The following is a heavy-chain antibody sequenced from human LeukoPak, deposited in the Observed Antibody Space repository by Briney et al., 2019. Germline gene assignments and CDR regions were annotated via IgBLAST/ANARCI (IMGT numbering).Heavy chain of an antibody. CDR2: ISYDGSNK. J-gene: IGHJ4*02. V-gene: IGHV3-30*01. D-gene: IGHD6-19*01. Sequence: GGSLRLSCAASGFTFSSYAMHWVRQAPGKGLEWVAVISYDGSNKYYADSVKGRFTISRDNSKNTLYLQINSLRAEDTAVYYCAREVPVAGYMDYWGQGTLVTVSS. CDR1: GFTFSSYA. CDR3: AREVPVAGYMDY.